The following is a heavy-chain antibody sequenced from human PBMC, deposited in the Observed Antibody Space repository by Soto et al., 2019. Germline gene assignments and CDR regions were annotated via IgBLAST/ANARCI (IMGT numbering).Heavy chain of an antibody. CDR3: XXXXXXXXXSWWYYFAY. Sequence: ESGGGVVQPGRSLRLSCAASGFTFSSYAMHWVRQAPGKGLEWVAVISYDGSNKYDADSVKGRFTISRDNSKNTLYLQMNXXXXXXXXXXXXXXXXXXXXXSWWYYFAYWGQGTLVTVSS. J-gene: IGHJ4*02. CDR2: ISYDGSNK. CDR1: GFTFSSYA. V-gene: IGHV3-30-3*01. D-gene: IGHD2-15*01.